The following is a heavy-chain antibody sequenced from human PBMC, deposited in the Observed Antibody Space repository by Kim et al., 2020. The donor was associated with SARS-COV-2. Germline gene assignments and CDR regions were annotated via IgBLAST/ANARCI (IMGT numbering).Heavy chain of an antibody. V-gene: IGHV1-18*01. CDR3: ARDRSVGVMEN. J-gene: IGHJ4*02. D-gene: IGHD3-16*01. Sequence: TNYAQKLQGGVTMTTDTSTSTAYMELRSLGSDDTAVYYCARDRSVGVMENWGQGTLVTVSS. CDR2: T.